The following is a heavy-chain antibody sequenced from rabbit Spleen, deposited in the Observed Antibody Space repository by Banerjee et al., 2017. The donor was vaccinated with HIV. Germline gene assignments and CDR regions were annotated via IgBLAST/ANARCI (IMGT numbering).Heavy chain of an antibody. J-gene: IGHJ3*01. CDR1: GFPFSNKAV. CDR3: ARDTSTSFSSYGMDL. V-gene: IGHV1S40*01. CDR2: IYAGSSGST. D-gene: IGHD1-1*01. Sequence: QSLEESGGDLVKPEGSLTLTCKASGFPFSNKAVMCWVRQAPGKGLEWIACIYAGSSGSTYYARWAKGRFTISKTSSTTVTLQMTSLTAADTATYFCARDTSTSFSSYGMDLWGQGTLVTVS.